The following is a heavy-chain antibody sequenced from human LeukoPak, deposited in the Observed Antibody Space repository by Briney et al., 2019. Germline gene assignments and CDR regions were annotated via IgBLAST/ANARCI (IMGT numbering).Heavy chain of an antibody. D-gene: IGHD4-17*01. CDR1: GGSISSSSYY. J-gene: IGHJ4*02. V-gene: IGHV4-39*07. CDR3: ARGKRTTVTTPFDY. CDR2: IYYSGST. Sequence: PSETLSLTCTVSGGSISSSSYYWGWIRQPPGKGLEWIGSIYYSGSTYYNPSLKSRVTISVDTSKNQFSLKLSSVTAADTAVYYCARGKRTTVTTPFDYWGQGTLVTVSS.